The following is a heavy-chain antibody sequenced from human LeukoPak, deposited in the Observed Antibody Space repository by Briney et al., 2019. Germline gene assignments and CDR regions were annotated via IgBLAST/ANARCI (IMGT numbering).Heavy chain of an antibody. V-gene: IGHV3-21*01. Sequence: GGSLRLSCAASGFTFSSYTMNWVRQAPGKGLEWVSSLNVDSVKGRFTISRDNAKNSLFLQMNSLRVEDTAVYYCARERFHGSGAPKYDFWGPGTLVTVPS. D-gene: IGHD3-10*01. J-gene: IGHJ4*02. CDR1: GFTFSSYT. CDR3: ARERFHGSGAPKYDF. CDR2: LN.